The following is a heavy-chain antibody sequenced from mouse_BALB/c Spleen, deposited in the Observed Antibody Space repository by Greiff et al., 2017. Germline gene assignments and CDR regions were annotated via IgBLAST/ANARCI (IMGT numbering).Heavy chain of an antibody. D-gene: IGHD1-2*01. CDR3: ARKRNLRLRDAMDY. J-gene: IGHJ4*01. CDR2: IWSGGST. V-gene: IGHV2-2*01. Sequence: VQLVESGPGLVQPSQSLSITCTVSGFSLTSYGVHWVRQSPGKGLEWLGVIWSGGSTDYNAAFISRLSISKDNSKSQVFFKMNSLQADDTAIYYCARKRNLRLRDAMDYWGQGTSVTVSS. CDR1: GFSLTSYG.